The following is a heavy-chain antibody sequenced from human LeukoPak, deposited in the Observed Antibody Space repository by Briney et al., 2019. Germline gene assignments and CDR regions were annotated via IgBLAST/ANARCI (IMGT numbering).Heavy chain of an antibody. CDR2: ISYDGSNK. J-gene: IGHJ4*02. D-gene: IGHD2-21*01. CDR1: GFTFSSYA. Sequence: GGSLRLSCAASGFTFSSYAMHWVRQAPGKGLEWVAVISYDGSNKYYADSVKGRFTISRVNSKNTLYLQMNSLRAEDTAVYYCARDRFVVVIAPYFDYWGQGTLVTVSS. CDR3: ARDRFVVVIAPYFDY. V-gene: IGHV3-30-3*01.